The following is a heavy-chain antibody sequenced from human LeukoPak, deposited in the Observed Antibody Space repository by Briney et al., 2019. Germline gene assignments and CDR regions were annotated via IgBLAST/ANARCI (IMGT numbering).Heavy chain of an antibody. CDR3: ARSGSSWYDKSSWFDP. D-gene: IGHD6-13*01. Sequence: PGGSLRLSCAASGFTFSSYGMHWVRQAPGKGLEWVSFVQYDGSNQYYADSVRGRFTISRDNSKNTLYLQMSSLRPEDTAVYYCARSGSSWYDKSSWFDPWGQGTLVTVSS. J-gene: IGHJ5*02. CDR2: VQYDGSNQ. V-gene: IGHV3-30*19. CDR1: GFTFSSYG.